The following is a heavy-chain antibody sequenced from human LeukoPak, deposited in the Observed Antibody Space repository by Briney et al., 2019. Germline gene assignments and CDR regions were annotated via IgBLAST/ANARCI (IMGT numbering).Heavy chain of an antibody. J-gene: IGHJ5*02. D-gene: IGHD6-19*01. CDR3: AKGRAAGLLDWFDP. Sequence: GGSLRLSCAASGFTFSNYAMAWVRQAPGKGLEWVSTIVGGGHGSYYVDSVKGRFAVSRDNSMNTLYLHMSSLRADDAAVYYCAKGRAAGLLDWFDPWGQGTLVTVS. CDR2: IVGGGHGS. V-gene: IGHV3-23*01. CDR1: GFTFSNYA.